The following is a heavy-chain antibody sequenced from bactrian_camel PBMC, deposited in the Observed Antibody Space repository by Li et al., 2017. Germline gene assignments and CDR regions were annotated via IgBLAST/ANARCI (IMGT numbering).Heavy chain of an antibody. CDR1: GSVYRGNC. V-gene: IGHV3S1*01. CDR3: AEGWTHNY. CDR2: ISADGRRT. J-gene: IGHJ4*01. D-gene: IGHD5*01. Sequence: HVQLVESGGGSVQAGGSLRLSCVASGSVYRGNCMGWFRQAPGKGLEWVSGISADGRRTDYAASVKGRFTISRDNAKSTVYLQLSSLKTEDTAMYYCAEGWTHNYWGQGTQVTVS.